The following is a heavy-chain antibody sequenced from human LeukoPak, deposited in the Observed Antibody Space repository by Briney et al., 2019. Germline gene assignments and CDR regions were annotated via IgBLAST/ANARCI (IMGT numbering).Heavy chain of an antibody. CDR1: GYSFTSYW. D-gene: IGHD3-22*01. J-gene: IGHJ4*02. CDR3: ARHSPVGKYYYDSSGPASDY. V-gene: IGHV5-51*01. CDR2: IYPGDSDT. Sequence: GESLKISCMGSGYSFTSYWIGWVRQMPGKGLEWMGIIYPGDSDTRYSPSFQGQVTISADKSISTAYLQWSSLKASDTAMYYCARHSPVGKYYYDSSGPASDYWGQGTLVTVSS.